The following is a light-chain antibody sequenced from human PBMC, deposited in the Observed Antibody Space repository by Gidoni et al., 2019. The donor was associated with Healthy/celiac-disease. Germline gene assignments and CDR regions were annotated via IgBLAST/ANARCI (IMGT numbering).Light chain of an antibody. V-gene: IGLV2-14*01. Sequence: QSALTQPASVSGSPGQSITISCTGTSSDVGGYNYVSWYQQHPGKAPKLMIYDVSTRPSGVSNRFSGSKSGNTASLTISGLHAEDEADYYCSSYTSSTRVFGGGTKLTVL. CDR1: SSDVGGYNY. J-gene: IGLJ3*02. CDR3: SSYTSSTRV. CDR2: DVS.